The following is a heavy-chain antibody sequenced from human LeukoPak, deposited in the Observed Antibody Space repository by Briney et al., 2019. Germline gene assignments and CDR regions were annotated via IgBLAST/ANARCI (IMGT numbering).Heavy chain of an antibody. D-gene: IGHD2-15*01. CDR2: ISGSGGST. J-gene: IGHJ5*02. V-gene: IGHV3-23*01. CDR3: AKDPVGGVVVP. CDR1: GFTFSSYA. Sequence: GGSLRLSCAASGFTFSSYAMSWVRQAPGKGLEWVSAISGSGGSTYYADSVKGRFNISRDNSKNTLYLQMNSLRAEDTAVYYCAKDPVGGVVVPWGQGTLVTVSS.